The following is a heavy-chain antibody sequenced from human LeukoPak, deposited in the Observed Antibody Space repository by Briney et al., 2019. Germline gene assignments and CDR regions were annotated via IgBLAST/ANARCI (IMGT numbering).Heavy chain of an antibody. V-gene: IGHV3-66*01. D-gene: IGHD3-9*01. CDR2: TYSGGRT. CDR1: GSTVRGKY. CDR3: ASRDPDHILTGYRATPFEY. J-gene: IGHJ4*02. Sequence: GGSLRLAWAASGSTVRGKYMSWVRQAPGEGREWVSSTYSGGRTYYEDSVKGRSTISKEISRNRLYFQMNGLKLKDRVMLYCASRDPDHILTGYRATPFEYWGQGTLVTVS.